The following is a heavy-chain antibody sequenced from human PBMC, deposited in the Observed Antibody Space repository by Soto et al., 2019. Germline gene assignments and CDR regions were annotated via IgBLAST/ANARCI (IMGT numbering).Heavy chain of an antibody. J-gene: IGHJ4*02. CDR2: IVGIGDTA. CDR3: AKDYVYGDSLPFDY. CDR1: GFTFRNYG. D-gene: IGHD4-17*01. V-gene: IGHV3-23*01. Sequence: EVQLLEAGGGLVQPGGSLRLSCAASGFTFRNYGMSWVRQAPGKGLEWLSAIVGIGDTAYYADSVRGRFTISRDNSKNTLYLQLNDLGAEDTAISYCAKDYVYGDSLPFDYWGQGTLVTVSS.